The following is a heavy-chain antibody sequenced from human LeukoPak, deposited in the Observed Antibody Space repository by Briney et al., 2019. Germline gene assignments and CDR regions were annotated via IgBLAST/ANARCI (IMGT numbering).Heavy chain of an antibody. CDR1: GGSISSYY. V-gene: IGHV4-59*08. D-gene: IGHD5-18*01. CDR2: IYYSGST. Sequence: SETLSLTCTVSGGSISSYYWSWIRQPPGKGLEWIGYIYYSGSTNYNPSLKSRVTISVDTSKNQFSLKLSSVTAADTAVYYCARHEYSYGYIGEADYWGQGTLVTASS. J-gene: IGHJ4*02. CDR3: ARHEYSYGYIGEADY.